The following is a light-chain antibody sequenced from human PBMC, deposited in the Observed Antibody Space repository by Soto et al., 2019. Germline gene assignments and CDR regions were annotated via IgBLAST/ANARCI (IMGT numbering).Light chain of an antibody. V-gene: IGKV1-9*01. J-gene: IGKJ4*01. Sequence: DIQLTQSPSFLSASVGDRVTITCRASQGISSYLAWYQQKPGKAPKLLIDAASTVQSGVPSRYRGSGSGTDFTLTISSLQPEDCATYYCQELNSYPPDFGGGTKVEIK. CDR3: QELNSYPPD. CDR2: AAS. CDR1: QGISSY.